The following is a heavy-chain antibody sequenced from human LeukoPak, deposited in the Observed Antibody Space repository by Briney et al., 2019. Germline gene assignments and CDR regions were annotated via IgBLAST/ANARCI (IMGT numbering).Heavy chain of an antibody. J-gene: IGHJ5*02. D-gene: IGHD5-12*01. CDR3: ARHPKALASYGFDP. CDR1: GGSFSNYY. CDR2: IYYSGST. V-gene: IGHV4-59*08. Sequence: SETLSLTCIVSGGSFSNYYWSWIRQPPGKGLEWIGYIYYSGSTNYNPSLKSRVTISVGTSKNHLSLNLSSVTAADTAVYYCARHPKALASYGFDPWGQGTLVTVPS.